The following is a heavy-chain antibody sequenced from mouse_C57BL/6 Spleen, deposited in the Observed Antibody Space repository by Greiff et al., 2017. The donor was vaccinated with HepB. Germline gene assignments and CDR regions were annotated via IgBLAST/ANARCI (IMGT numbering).Heavy chain of an antibody. V-gene: IGHV10-3*01. J-gene: IGHJ1*03. Sequence: EVQLVESGGGLVQPKGSLKLSCAASGFTFNTYAMHWVRQAPGKGLEWVARIRSKSSNYATYYADAVKDRFTISRDDSQSMLYLQMNSLKTEDTAMYYCVRGIYDGYYVDWYFDVWGTGTTVTVSS. CDR1: GFTFNTYA. CDR3: VRGIYDGYYVDWYFDV. CDR2: IRSKSSNYAT. D-gene: IGHD2-3*01.